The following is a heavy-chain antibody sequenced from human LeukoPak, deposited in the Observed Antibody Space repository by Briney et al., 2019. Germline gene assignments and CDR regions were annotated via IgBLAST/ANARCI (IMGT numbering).Heavy chain of an antibody. CDR1: GFTFSSYE. Sequence: PGGSLRLSCAASGFTFSSYEMNWVRQAPGKGLEWVSYISSSGSTIYYADSVKGRFTISRDNAKNSLYLQMNSLRAEDTAVYYCARDQQQLVQDYWGQGTLVTVSS. D-gene: IGHD6-13*01. CDR3: ARDQQQLVQDY. V-gene: IGHV3-48*03. J-gene: IGHJ4*02. CDR2: ISSSGSTI.